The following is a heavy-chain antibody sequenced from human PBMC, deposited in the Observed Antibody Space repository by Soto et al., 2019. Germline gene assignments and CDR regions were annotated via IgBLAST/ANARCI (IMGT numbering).Heavy chain of an antibody. CDR2: INSDGRST. CDR1: GFTFSSYW. V-gene: IGHV3-74*01. J-gene: IGHJ5*02. CDR3: AGDPVAAAARGWFDR. Sequence: EVQLVESGGGLVQPGGSLRLSCVASGFTFSSYWMYWVRQAPGKGLVWVSRINSDGRSTSYADSVKGRFTISRDSAKDTLYLQLNSLSAEDTAVYYCAGDPVAAAARGWFDRWGQGTLVTVSS. D-gene: IGHD6-13*01.